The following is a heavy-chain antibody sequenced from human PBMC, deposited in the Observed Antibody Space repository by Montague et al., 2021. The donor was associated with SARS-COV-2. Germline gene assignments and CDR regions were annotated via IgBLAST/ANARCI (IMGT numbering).Heavy chain of an antibody. V-gene: IGHV3-48*03. CDR1: GFAFNSYE. J-gene: IGHJ4*02. Sequence: SRRLSFAASGFAFNSYEMNWVRQAPGKGLEWIAYISSSGGSIQYADFMMGRFTISRDNARNSLYLQMNSLRAEDTAVYYCAREVAGCYGDCNDYWGQGTLDTVSS. D-gene: IGHD2-21*02. CDR3: AREVAGCYGDCNDY. CDR2: ISSSGGSI.